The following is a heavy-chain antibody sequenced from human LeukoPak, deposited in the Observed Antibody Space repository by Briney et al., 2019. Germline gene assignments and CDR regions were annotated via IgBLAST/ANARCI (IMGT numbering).Heavy chain of an antibody. CDR3: ARVPHAMVRGVIITEFYFDY. J-gene: IGHJ4*02. CDR1: GLTFSSYS. V-gene: IGHV3-21*01. CDR2: ISSSSNYI. Sequence: GRSLRLSCAASGLTFSSYSMNWVRQAPGKGLEWVSSISSSSNYIYYADSVKGRFTISRDNAKNSLYLQMNRLRAEDTAVYYCARVPHAMVRGVIITEFYFDYWGQGTLVTVSS. D-gene: IGHD3-10*01.